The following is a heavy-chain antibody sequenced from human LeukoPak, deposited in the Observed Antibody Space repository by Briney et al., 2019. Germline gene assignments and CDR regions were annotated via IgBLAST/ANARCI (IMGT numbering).Heavy chain of an antibody. D-gene: IGHD3-10*01. CDR2: ISPSADIK. J-gene: IGHJ4*02. CDR3: AKDDAWLRFGE. CDR1: GFTFSNHG. Sequence: GGSLRLSCAASGFTFSNHGMNWVRQAPGQGLEWVSGISPSADIKYYADSVKGRFTISRDNSKNMLYLEVISLTAGDTAVYYCAKDDAWLRFGEWSQGTLVTVSS. V-gene: IGHV3-23*01.